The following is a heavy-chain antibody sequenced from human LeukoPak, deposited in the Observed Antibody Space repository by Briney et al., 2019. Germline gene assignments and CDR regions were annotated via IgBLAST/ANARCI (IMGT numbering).Heavy chain of an antibody. Sequence: PSETLSLTCAVSGYSISSGYYWGWIRQPPGKGLEWIGNIYHRGNTYYNPSLKSRVTISVDTSKNQFSPKLSSVTAADTAVYYCVRQPSYSGRYFDYWGQGTLVTVSS. V-gene: IGHV4-38-2*01. CDR3: VRQPSYSGRYFDY. CDR2: IYHRGNT. J-gene: IGHJ4*02. CDR1: GYSISSGYY. D-gene: IGHD1-26*01.